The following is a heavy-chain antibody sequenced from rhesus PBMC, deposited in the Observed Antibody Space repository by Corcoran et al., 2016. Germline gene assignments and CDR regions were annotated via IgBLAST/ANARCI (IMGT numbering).Heavy chain of an antibody. Sequence: QLQLQESGPGLVKPSETLSVTCAVSGASISINYWSWFRQPPGTGLEWIGRINGRGSSTNNNPSLKSRVTLSVDTSKNQLSLKLSSVTAADTAVYYCASHYEDDYGYYSTYFDYWGQGVLVTVSS. D-gene: IGHD3-9*01. CDR1: GASISINY. J-gene: IGHJ4*01. CDR2: INGRGSST. V-gene: IGHV4-169*02. CDR3: ASHYEDDYGYYSTYFDY.